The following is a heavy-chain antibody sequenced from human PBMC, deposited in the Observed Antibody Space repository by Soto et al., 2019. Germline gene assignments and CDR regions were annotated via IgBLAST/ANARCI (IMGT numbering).Heavy chain of an antibody. CDR2: INWNSGSI. Sequence: GGSLRLSCAAYGFTFDDYAMHWVRQVPGKGLEWVSGINWNSGSIGYGDSVKGRFAISRDNAKNSLHLQMNSLSAEDTAFYYCVKDESINWYSGHFRHWGQGTLVTVSS. V-gene: IGHV3-9*01. CDR3: VKDESINWYSGHFRH. CDR1: GFTFDDYA. J-gene: IGHJ1*01. D-gene: IGHD6-13*01.